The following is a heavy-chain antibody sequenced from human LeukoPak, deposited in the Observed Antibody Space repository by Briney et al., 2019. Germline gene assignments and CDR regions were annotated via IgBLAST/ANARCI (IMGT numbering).Heavy chain of an antibody. CDR3: GRDQGYSGYDSPDY. CDR1: GFTFTNYY. Sequence: ASGQVSFHASGFTFTNYYMHWVRQAPGQGLEWMGIINPSGGSTNYAQKFQGRVTMTRDTSTSTVYMELSSLRSEDTAVYYCGRDQGYSGYDSPDYWGQGTLVTVSS. D-gene: IGHD5-12*01. CDR2: INPSGGST. J-gene: IGHJ4*02. V-gene: IGHV1-46*01.